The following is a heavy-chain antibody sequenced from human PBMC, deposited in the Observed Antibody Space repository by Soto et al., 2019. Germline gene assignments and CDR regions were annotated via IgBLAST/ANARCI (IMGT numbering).Heavy chain of an antibody. V-gene: IGHV4-30-4*01. Sequence: SETLSLTCTVSGGSISSGDYYWSWIRQPPGKGLEWIGYIYYSGSTYYNPSLKSRVTISVDTSKNQFSLKLSSVTAADTAVYYCARDRPPDSSGYLTWFDPWGQGTLVTVSS. CDR1: GGSISSGDYY. CDR3: ARDRPPDSSGYLTWFDP. J-gene: IGHJ5*02. CDR2: IYYSGST. D-gene: IGHD3-22*01.